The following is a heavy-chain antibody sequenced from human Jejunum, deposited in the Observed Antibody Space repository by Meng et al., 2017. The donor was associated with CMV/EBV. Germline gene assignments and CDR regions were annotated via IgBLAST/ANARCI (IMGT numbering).Heavy chain of an antibody. CDR1: SSYE. D-gene: IGHD2-2*02. CDR3: ARDDCSSTSCYSKNVFDI. J-gene: IGHJ3*02. Sequence: SSYEMNWVRKAPGKGLEWVAYIGTSGGTMSYADSVKGRFTISRDNTKNSLYLQMDSLRAEDTAVYYCARDDCSSTSCYSKNVFDIWGQGTMVTVSS. V-gene: IGHV3-48*03. CDR2: IGTSGGTM.